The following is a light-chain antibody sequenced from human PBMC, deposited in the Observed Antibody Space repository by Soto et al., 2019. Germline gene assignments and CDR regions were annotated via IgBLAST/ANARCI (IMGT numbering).Light chain of an antibody. CDR3: QQLNGYPPS. J-gene: IGKJ4*01. CDR2: AAS. V-gene: IGKV1-9*01. Sequence: IQLTQSPSSLSASVGDRVTITCRGSQGISSYLAWYQQKPGKAPKLLIYAASTLQSGVPSRFSGSGSGTDFTLTISSLQPEDFATYYCQQLNGYPPSFGGGTKVDIK. CDR1: QGISSY.